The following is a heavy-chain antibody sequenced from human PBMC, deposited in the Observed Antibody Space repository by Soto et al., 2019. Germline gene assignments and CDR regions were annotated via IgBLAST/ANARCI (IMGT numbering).Heavy chain of an antibody. J-gene: IGHJ5*02. V-gene: IGHV3-23*01. D-gene: IGHD3-3*01. CDR3: SIDREGVRFLEWLASNWFDP. Sequence: GGSLRLSCAASGFIFTNYVMSWVRQAPGKGLEWVSGISGRGVTTLYADSVKGRFTISRDNSKNTLYLQMNSLRAEDTAVYFCSIDREGVRFLEWLASNWFDPWGQGTPVTVSS. CDR2: ISGRGVTT. CDR1: GFIFTNYV.